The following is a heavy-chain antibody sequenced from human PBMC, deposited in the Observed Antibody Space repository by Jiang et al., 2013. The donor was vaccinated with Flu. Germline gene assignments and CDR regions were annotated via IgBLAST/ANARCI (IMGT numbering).Heavy chain of an antibody. Sequence: GPGLVKPSQTLSLTCDISGDSVSSNSGAWNWIRQSPSRGLEWLGRTYYRSKWYIDYAVSLKGRININPDTSRNRFSLQLYSVTPEDTAVYYCARDPELHWYFDLWGRGTLVTVSS. D-gene: IGHD4-23*01. V-gene: IGHV6-1*01. CDR1: GDSVSSNSGA. CDR3: ARDPELHWYFDL. J-gene: IGHJ2*01. CDR2: TYYRSKWYI.